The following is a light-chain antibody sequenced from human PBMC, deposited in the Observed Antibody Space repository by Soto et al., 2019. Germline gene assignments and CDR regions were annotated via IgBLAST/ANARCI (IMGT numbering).Light chain of an antibody. Sequence: EVVLTQSPGTLSFSPGERATASCSVSQSGTSRYLAWYQQKPGQDPRLLIYGTSSRATGITDRFSGSGSGTDFPLTISRLEPEVFAVYYCQQYGSSPRKFGQGTKVEIK. CDR3: QQYGSSPRK. V-gene: IGKV3-20*01. CDR2: GTS. CDR1: QSGTSRY. J-gene: IGKJ1*01.